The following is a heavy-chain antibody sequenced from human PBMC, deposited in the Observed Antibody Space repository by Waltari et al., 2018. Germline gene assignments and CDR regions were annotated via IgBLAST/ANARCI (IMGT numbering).Heavy chain of an antibody. Sequence: QVHLVQSGAEVKKPGASVRVSCKTSGYTFSDDYIYWGRQGPGQGLEWMGGMNPKSGATNPAQKYQGRVTMTRDTSTSTVYMELRGLTSDDTAIYYCARDLFPNFWSGYGFDIWGQGTKVTVSS. D-gene: IGHD3-3*01. CDR3: ARDLFPNFWSGYGFDI. J-gene: IGHJ3*02. V-gene: IGHV1-2*02. CDR2: MNPKSGAT. CDR1: GYTFSDDY.